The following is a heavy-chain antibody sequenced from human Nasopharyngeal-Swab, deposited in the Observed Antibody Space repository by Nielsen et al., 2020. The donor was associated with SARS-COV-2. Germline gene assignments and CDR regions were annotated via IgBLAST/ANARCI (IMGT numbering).Heavy chain of an antibody. CDR1: GYTFTTYA. CDR3: AFQSRDSSGYYPNWFDP. CDR2: INAGNGNT. D-gene: IGHD3-22*01. V-gene: IGHV1-3*01. Sequence: ASVKVSCKASGYTFTTYAMHWVRQAPGQRLEWMGWINAGNGNTKYSQKFQGRVTITRDTSASTAHMELSSLRSEDTAVYYCAFQSRDSSGYYPNWFDPWGQGTLVTVSS. J-gene: IGHJ5*02.